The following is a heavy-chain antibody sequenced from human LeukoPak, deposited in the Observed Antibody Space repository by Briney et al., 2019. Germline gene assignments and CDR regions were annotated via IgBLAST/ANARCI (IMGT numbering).Heavy chain of an antibody. D-gene: IGHD3-3*01. V-gene: IGHV4-38-2*02. CDR2: IYYSGST. Sequence: SETLSLTCTVSGYSISSGYYWGWIRQPPGKGLEWIGSIYYSGSTYYNPSLKSRVTISVDTSKNQFSLKLSSVTAADTAVYYCGRFVDYWGQGTLVTVSS. CDR3: GRFVDY. J-gene: IGHJ4*02. CDR1: GYSISSGYY.